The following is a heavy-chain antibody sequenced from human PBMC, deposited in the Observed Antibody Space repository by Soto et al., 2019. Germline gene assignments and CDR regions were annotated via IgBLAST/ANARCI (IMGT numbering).Heavy chain of an antibody. D-gene: IGHD2-21*02. V-gene: IGHV4-30-2*01. CDR2: FLYTGTS. CDR3: ARGGGRPECAGYCLPDY. J-gene: IGHJ4*02. CDR1: GASISSSGYS. Sequence: QLQLQESGSGLLEPSQTLSLTCAVSGASISSSGYSWNWIRQAPGRGLEWIGSFLYTGTSSYDPSLKSRFTISADKTKKQVSLQRTSVTAADTAVSHCARGGGRPECAGYCLPDYWGQGTLVTVSS.